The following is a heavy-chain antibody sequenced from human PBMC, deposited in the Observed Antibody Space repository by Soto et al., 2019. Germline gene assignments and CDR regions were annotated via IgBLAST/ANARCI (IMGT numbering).Heavy chain of an antibody. J-gene: IGHJ6*02. CDR3: ARDSGPLPYYYYGMDV. V-gene: IGHV4-4*07. Sequence: SETLSLTCTVSGGSISSYYWSWIRQPAGKGLEWIGRIYTSGSTNYNPSLKSRVTMSVDTSKNQFSLKLSSVTAADTAVYYCARDSGPLPYYYYGMDVWGQGTTVTVSS. CDR1: GGSISSYY. CDR2: IYTSGST.